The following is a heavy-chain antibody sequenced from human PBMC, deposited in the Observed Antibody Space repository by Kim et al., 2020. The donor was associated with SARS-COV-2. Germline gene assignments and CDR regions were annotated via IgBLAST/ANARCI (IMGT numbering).Heavy chain of an antibody. CDR2: MNPNSGNT. D-gene: IGHD2-2*01. J-gene: IGHJ4*02. Sequence: ASVKVSCKASGYTFTSYDINWVRQATGQGLEWMGWMNPNSGNTGYAQKFQGRVTMTRNTSISTAYMELSSLRSEDTAVYYCARLIVVVPAVHFDYWGQGTLVTVSS. CDR3: ARLIVVVPAVHFDY. CDR1: GYTFTSYD. V-gene: IGHV1-8*01.